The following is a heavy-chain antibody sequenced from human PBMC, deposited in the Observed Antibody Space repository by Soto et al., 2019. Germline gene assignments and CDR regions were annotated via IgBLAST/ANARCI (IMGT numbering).Heavy chain of an antibody. CDR3: ARGLTTVTTGLFDP. J-gene: IGHJ5*02. Sequence: GGALRLSCAASGFTFSSYSMNWVRQAPGKGLEWVSSISSSSSYIYYADSVKGRFTISRDNAKNSLYLQMNSLRAEDTAVYYCARGLTTVTTGLFDPWGQGTLVTVSS. D-gene: IGHD4-17*01. CDR1: GFTFSSYS. V-gene: IGHV3-21*01. CDR2: ISSSSSYI.